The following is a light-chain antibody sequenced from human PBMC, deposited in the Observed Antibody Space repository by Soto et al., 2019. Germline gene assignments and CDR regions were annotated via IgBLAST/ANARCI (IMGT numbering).Light chain of an antibody. CDR1: SSDVGSYNL. CDR2: EGS. CDR3: CSYAGSSTLI. Sequence: QSALTQPASVSGSPGQSITISCTGTSSDVGSYNLVSWYQQHPGKAPKLMIYEGSKRPSGASNRFSGSKSGNTASLTISGVQAEDEADYYCCSYAGSSTLIFGGGTKVTVL. V-gene: IGLV2-23*01. J-gene: IGLJ2*01.